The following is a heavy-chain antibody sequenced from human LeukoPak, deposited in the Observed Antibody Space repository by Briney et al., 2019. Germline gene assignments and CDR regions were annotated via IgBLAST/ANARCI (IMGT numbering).Heavy chain of an antibody. J-gene: IGHJ4*02. V-gene: IGHV3-21*01. Sequence: PGGSLRLSCAASGFTFSSYSMNWVRQAPGKGLEWVSSISSSSSYIYYADSVKGRFTISRDNAKNSLYLQMNSLRAEDTAVYYCARDMAPYCSGGSCYSGHDYWGQGTLVTVSS. D-gene: IGHD2-15*01. CDR3: ARDMAPYCSGGSCYSGHDY. CDR2: ISSSSSYI. CDR1: GFTFSSYS.